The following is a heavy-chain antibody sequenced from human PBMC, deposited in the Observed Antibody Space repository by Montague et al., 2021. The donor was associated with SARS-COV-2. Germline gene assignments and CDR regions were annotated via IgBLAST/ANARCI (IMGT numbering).Heavy chain of an antibody. CDR2: IYFLGST. V-gene: IGHV4-39*01. CDR3: ARSAMIRGVFTPWFDP. Sequence: SETLSLTCTVSGDSVSNDRYYWGWIRQSPGKGLEWIGTIYFLGSTYYSPSLKSRVTMSVDTSKNQLSLRLTSVTASDTAIYYCARSAMIRGVFTPWFDPWGQGTLVTVSS. D-gene: IGHD3-10*01. J-gene: IGHJ5*02. CDR1: GDSVSNDRYY.